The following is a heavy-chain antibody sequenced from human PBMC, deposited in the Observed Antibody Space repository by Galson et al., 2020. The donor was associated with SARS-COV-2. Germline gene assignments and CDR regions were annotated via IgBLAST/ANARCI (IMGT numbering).Heavy chain of an antibody. CDR1: GFTFNKYW. J-gene: IGHJ4*02. V-gene: IGHV3-74*01. CDR3: AINYQLDS. D-gene: IGHD2-2*01. Sequence: GESLKISCAASGFTFNKYWMHWVRQAPGKGLVWVSRINNDGSSTIYADSVKGRFTISRDNAGNTLYLQMNSLRAEDTAMYYCAINYQLDSWGQGTLVTVSS. CDR2: INNDGSST.